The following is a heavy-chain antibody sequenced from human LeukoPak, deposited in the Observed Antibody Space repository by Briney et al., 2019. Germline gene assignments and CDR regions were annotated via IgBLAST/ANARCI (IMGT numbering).Heavy chain of an antibody. D-gene: IGHD7-27*01. CDR2: INPSGGST. J-gene: IGHJ4*02. Sequence: ASVNVSCKASGYTFTSYYMHWVRQAPGQGLEWMGIINPSGGSTSYAQKFQGRATMTRGTSTSTVYMELSSLRSEDTAVYYCARSSRTGDPQGYFDYWGQGTLVTVSS. CDR1: GYTFTSYY. V-gene: IGHV1-46*01. CDR3: ARSSRTGDPQGYFDY.